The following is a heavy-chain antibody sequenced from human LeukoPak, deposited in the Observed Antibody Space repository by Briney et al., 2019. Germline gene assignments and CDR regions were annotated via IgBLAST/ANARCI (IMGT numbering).Heavy chain of an antibody. CDR2: IKQDGSEK. V-gene: IGHV3-7*01. Sequence: GGSLRLSCAASGFTFSSYWMSWVRQAPGKGLEWVANIKQDGSEKYYVDSVKGRFTISRDNAKNSLYLQMNSLRAEDTAVYYCARDSSYYDFWSGYYRNGAFDIWGQGTMVTVSS. CDR3: ARDSSYYDFWSGYYRNGAFDI. J-gene: IGHJ3*02. D-gene: IGHD3-3*01. CDR1: GFTFSSYW.